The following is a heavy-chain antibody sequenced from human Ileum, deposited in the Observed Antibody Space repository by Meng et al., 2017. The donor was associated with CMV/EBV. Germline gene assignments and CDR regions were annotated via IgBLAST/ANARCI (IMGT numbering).Heavy chain of an antibody. J-gene: IGHJ6*02. V-gene: IGHV3-74*01. Sequence: GGSLRLSCAVPGFIFSSYWMHWVRQAPGKGMVWVSRINSDGSNTNYADSVKGRFTISRDNAKNTLYLQMNSLRAEDTAVYYCARAWGIAAAGTDYYYYYGMDVWGQGTTVTVSS. CDR1: GFIFSSYW. D-gene: IGHD6-13*01. CDR2: INSDGSNT. CDR3: ARAWGIAAAGTDYYYYYGMDV.